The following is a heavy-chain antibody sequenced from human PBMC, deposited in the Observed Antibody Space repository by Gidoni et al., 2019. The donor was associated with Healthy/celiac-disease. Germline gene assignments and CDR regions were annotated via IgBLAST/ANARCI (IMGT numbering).Heavy chain of an antibody. CDR1: GFTFSSYA. D-gene: IGHD3-22*01. J-gene: IGHJ4*02. CDR3: AKEGWIQLWWAYYYDSSGYYPFDY. CDR2: ISGSGGST. V-gene: IGHV3-23*01. Sequence: EVQLLESGGGLVQPGGSLILSGAAYGFTFSSYAMSWGRQAPGKGLEWVSAISGSGGSTYYADAVKGRFTISRDNSKNTLYLQMNSLRAEDTAVYYCAKEGWIQLWWAYYYDSSGYYPFDYWGQGTLVTVSS.